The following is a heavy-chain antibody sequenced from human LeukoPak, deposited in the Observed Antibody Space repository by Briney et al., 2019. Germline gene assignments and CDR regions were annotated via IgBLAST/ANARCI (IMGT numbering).Heavy chain of an antibody. CDR3: AKEGRSLQTY. D-gene: IGHD5-24*01. CDR2: IKEDGTET. J-gene: IGHJ4*02. Sequence: GGSLRLSCAASGFMFSSNWMSWVRLAPGKELEWVANIKEDGTETYYVDSVKGRFTISRDNAKNSLYLQMNSLRVEDTAVYYCAKEGRSLQTYWGQGTLVTVSS. V-gene: IGHV3-7*03. CDR1: GFMFSSNW.